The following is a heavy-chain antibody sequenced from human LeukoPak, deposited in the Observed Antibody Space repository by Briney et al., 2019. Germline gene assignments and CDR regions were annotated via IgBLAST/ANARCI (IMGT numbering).Heavy chain of an antibody. CDR3: AKALTGVPRGFDY. CDR1: GFTFSSYS. CDR2: ISSSSSYI. Sequence: GGSLRLSCAASGFTFSSYSMNWVRQAPGKGLEWVSSISSSSSYIYYADSVKGRFTISRDNAKNSLYLQMNSLRAEDTAVYYCAKALTGVPRGFDYWGQGTLVTVSS. V-gene: IGHV3-21*04. D-gene: IGHD7-27*01. J-gene: IGHJ4*02.